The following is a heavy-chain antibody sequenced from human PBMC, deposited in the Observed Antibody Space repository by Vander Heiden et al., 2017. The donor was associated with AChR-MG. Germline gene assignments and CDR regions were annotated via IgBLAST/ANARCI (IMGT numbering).Heavy chain of an antibody. Sequence: EVQLLESGGGLVQPGGSLRLSCAASGFTFSSYAMSWVRQAPGKGLEWVSAISGSGGSTYYADSVKGRFTISRDNSKNTLYLQMNSLRAEDTAVYYCAKDKSGYQLLFRYYYMDVWGKGTTVTVSS. CDR2: ISGSGGST. V-gene: IGHV3-23*01. CDR1: GFTFSSYA. J-gene: IGHJ6*03. D-gene: IGHD2-2*01. CDR3: AKDKSGYQLLFRYYYMDV.